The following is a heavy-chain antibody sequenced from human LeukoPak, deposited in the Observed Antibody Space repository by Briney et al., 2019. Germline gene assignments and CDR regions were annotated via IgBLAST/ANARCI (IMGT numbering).Heavy chain of an antibody. V-gene: IGHV1-69*04. CDR1: GYTFTSYG. Sequence: GASVKVSCKAPGYTFTSYGISWVRQAPGQGLEWMGRIIPILGIANYAQKFQGRVTITADKSTSTAYMELSSLRSEDTAVYYCARDYGGNGDGYWGQGTLVTVSS. CDR3: ARDYGGNGDGY. D-gene: IGHD4-23*01. J-gene: IGHJ4*02. CDR2: IIPILGIA.